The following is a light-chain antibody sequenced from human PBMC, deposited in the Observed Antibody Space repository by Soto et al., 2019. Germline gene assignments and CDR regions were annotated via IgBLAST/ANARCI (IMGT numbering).Light chain of an antibody. CDR1: SSNIGAGYD. Sequence: QPVLTQPPSVSGAPGQRVTISCTGSSSNIGAGYDVHWYLQLPGTAPKLLIYVNSNRPSGVPDRFSGSKSGTSASLAITGLQAEDEADYYCQSYDSSLSAVVFGGGTQLTVL. J-gene: IGLJ2*01. V-gene: IGLV1-40*01. CDR2: VNS. CDR3: QSYDSSLSAVV.